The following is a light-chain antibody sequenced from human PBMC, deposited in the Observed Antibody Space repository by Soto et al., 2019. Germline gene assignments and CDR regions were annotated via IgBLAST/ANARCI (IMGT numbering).Light chain of an antibody. CDR3: CSYADTYTPSVV. Sequence: QSALTQPRSVSGSPGQSVTISCTGTSSDVGGYDYVSWYQQHPGKAPELMIYDVSKRPSGVPDRFSGSKSGNTASLTISGLRAEDEAAYYCCSYADTYTPSVVFGGGTKVTVL. CDR1: SSDVGGYDY. CDR2: DVS. J-gene: IGLJ2*01. V-gene: IGLV2-11*01.